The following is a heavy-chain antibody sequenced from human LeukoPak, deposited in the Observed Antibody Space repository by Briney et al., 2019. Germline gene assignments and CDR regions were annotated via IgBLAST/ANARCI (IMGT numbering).Heavy chain of an antibody. D-gene: IGHD6-13*01. Sequence: SETLSLTCTVSGGSISSYYWSWIRQPPGKGLEWIGYIYYSGSTNYNPSLKSRVTISVDTSKNQFSLKLSSVTAADTAVYYCARVAGSSWYKDGPSYWYFDLWGRGTLVTVSS. CDR1: GGSISSYY. CDR2: IYYSGST. J-gene: IGHJ2*01. V-gene: IGHV4-59*01. CDR3: ARVAGSSWYKDGPSYWYFDL.